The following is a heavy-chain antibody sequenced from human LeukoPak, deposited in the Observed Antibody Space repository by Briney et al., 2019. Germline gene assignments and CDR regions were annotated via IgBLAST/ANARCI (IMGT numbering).Heavy chain of an antibody. CDR3: ARGFPYSSSWYPLFDY. D-gene: IGHD6-13*01. CDR2: IYYSGST. J-gene: IGHJ4*02. V-gene: IGHV4-61*05. CDR1: GGSISSSSYY. Sequence: SETLSLTCTVSGGSISSSSYYWGWIRQPPGRGLEWIGYIYYSGSTNYSPSLKSRVTISVDTSKNQFSLKLSSVTAADTAVYYCARGFPYSSSWYPLFDYWGQGTLVTVSS.